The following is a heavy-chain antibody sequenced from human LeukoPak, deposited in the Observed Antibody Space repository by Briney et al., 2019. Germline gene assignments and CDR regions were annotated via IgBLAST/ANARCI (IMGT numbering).Heavy chain of an antibody. Sequence: GGSLRLTCAASGFTFSSYGMHWVRQAPGKGLEWVAVIWYDGSNKYYADSVKGRFTISRDNSKNTLYLQMNSLRAEDTAVYYCARDRLGGAYYYYYYMDVWGKGTTVTVSS. V-gene: IGHV3-33*01. J-gene: IGHJ6*03. CDR2: IWYDGSNK. D-gene: IGHD1-26*01. CDR3: ARDRLGGAYYYYYYMDV. CDR1: GFTFSSYG.